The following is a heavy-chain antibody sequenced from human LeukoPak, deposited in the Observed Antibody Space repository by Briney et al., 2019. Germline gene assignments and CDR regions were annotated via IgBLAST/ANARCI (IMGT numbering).Heavy chain of an antibody. Sequence: PSETLSLTCTVSGGSISSYYWSWIRQPPGKGLEWIGYIYYSGSTNYNPSLNSRVTISVDTSKNQFSLELSSVTAADTAVYYCARGSNDFWSGYYGGYYYYGMGVWGQGTTVTVSS. CDR1: GGSISSYY. J-gene: IGHJ6*02. CDR2: IYYSGST. V-gene: IGHV4-59*01. D-gene: IGHD3-3*01. CDR3: ARGSNDFWSGYYGGYYYYGMGV.